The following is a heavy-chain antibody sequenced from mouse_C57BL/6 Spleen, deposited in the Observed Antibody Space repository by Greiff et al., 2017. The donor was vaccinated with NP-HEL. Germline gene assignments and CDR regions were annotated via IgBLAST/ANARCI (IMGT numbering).Heavy chain of an antibody. J-gene: IGHJ1*03. CDR1: GFSFNTYA. V-gene: IGHV10-1*01. CDR3: VREFRGYWYFDV. Sequence: EVHLVESGGGLVQPKGSLKLSCAASGFSFNTYAMNWVRQAPGKGLEWVARIRSKSNNYATYYADSVKDRFTISRDDSESMLYLQMNNLKTEDTAMYYCVREFRGYWYFDVWGTGTTVTVSS. CDR2: IRSKSNNYAT.